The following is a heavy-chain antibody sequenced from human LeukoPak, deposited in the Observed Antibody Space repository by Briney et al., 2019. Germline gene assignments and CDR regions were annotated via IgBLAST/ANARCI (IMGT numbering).Heavy chain of an antibody. CDR3: ATSIAARYFDY. CDR2: IYYSGST. J-gene: IGHJ4*02. CDR1: GGSISSYY. Sequence: PSETLSLTCTVSGGSISSYYWSWIRQPPGKGLEWIGYIYYSGSTNYNPSLKSRVTISVDTSKNQFSLKLSSVTAADTAVYYCATSIAARYFDYWGQGTLVTVSS. D-gene: IGHD6-6*01. V-gene: IGHV4-59*01.